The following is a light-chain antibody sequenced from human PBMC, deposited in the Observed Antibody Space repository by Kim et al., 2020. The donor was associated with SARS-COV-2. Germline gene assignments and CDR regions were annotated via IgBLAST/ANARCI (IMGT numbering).Light chain of an antibody. V-gene: IGKV1-39*01. CDR3: QQTYSLPLT. J-gene: IGKJ4*01. CDR2: SAS. Sequence: ASVGDRVHITCRAGQSITTDLNWYQQKPGKVPNVLIYSASSLQGGVPSRFSGSGSGTDFPLTTSSRQPEEFATYYCQQTYSLPLTFGGGTKVDIK. CDR1: QSITTD.